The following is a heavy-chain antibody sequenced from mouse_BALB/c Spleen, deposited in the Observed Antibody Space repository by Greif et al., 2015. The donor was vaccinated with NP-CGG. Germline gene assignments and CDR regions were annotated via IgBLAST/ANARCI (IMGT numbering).Heavy chain of an antibody. V-gene: IGHV5-6*01. Sequence: EVMLVESGGDLVKPGGSLKLSCAASGFTFSSYGMSWVRQTPDKRLEWVATISSGGSYTCYPDSVKGRFTISRDNAKNTLYLQMSSLKSEDTAMYYCARHGNYVGYAMDYWGQGTSVTVSS. CDR2: ISSGGSYT. J-gene: IGHJ4*01. D-gene: IGHD2-1*01. CDR1: GFTFSSYG. CDR3: ARHGNYVGYAMDY.